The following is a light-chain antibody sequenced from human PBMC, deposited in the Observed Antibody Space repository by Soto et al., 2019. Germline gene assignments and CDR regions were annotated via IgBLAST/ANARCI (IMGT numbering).Light chain of an antibody. J-gene: IGKJ1*01. CDR2: SAS. V-gene: IGKV1-27*01. Sequence: DTQMTQSPTSPSASVGDSVTITCRASQGINNYLAWYQQKPGKVPVLLIYSASTLKAGIPSRFSGSGAGTDFTLTISSLQPEDFATYYCQKYDSAPRTFGQGTKVDI. CDR1: QGINNY. CDR3: QKYDSAPRT.